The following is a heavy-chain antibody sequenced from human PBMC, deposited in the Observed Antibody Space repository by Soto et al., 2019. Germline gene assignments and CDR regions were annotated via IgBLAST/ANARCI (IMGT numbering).Heavy chain of an antibody. Sequence: SETLSLTCAVYGGSFSGYYWSWIRQPPGKGLEWIGEINHSGSTNYNLSLKSRVTISVDTSKNQFSLKLSSVTAADTAVYYCARGYYGDYSGDYYYYMDVWGKGTTVTVSS. CDR1: GGSFSGYY. D-gene: IGHD4-17*01. CDR3: ARGYYGDYSGDYYYYMDV. V-gene: IGHV4-34*01. J-gene: IGHJ6*03. CDR2: INHSGST.